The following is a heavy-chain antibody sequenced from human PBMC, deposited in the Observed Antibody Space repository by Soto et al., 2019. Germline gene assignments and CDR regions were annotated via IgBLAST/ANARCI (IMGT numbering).Heavy chain of an antibody. CDR3: ARGRWLSKYSTSWSFFDY. CDR2: IYSGGYT. D-gene: IGHD6-13*01. CDR1: GFTVSNNY. V-gene: IGHV3-53*01. J-gene: IGHJ4*02. Sequence: PVGSLRLSCAVSGFTVSNNYMSWVRQAPGKGLEGVSVIYSGGYTAYGDSVKGRFTISRDNSKNTLYLQMNSLRADDTAVYYCARGRWLSKYSTSWSFFDYWGQGTLVTVS.